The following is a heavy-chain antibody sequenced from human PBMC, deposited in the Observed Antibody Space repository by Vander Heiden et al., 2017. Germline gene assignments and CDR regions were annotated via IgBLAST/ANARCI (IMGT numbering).Heavy chain of an antibody. CDR2: IYSGGST. Sequence: EVQLVESGGGLIQPGGSLRLSSAASGFTAGTHYIGWVRQAPGKGLEWVSVIYSGGSTYYADSVKGRFTISRDNSKNTLYLQMNSLRAEDTAVYYCARGTFADYDFWSGPPGYFDYWGQGTLVTVSS. J-gene: IGHJ4*02. CDR1: GFTAGTHY. D-gene: IGHD3-3*01. CDR3: ARGTFADYDFWSGPPGYFDY. V-gene: IGHV3-53*01.